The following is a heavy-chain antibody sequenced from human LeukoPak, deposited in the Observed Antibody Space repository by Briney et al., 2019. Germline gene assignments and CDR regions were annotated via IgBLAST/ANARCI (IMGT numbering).Heavy chain of an antibody. D-gene: IGHD1-26*01. Sequence: GASVKVSCKASGYTFTSYYMHWVRQAPGQGLEWMGLINLSGGSTSYAQKFQGRVTMTRDTSTSTVYMELSSLRSEDTAVYYCARAGYSGSYYSAFDIWGQGTMVTVSS. V-gene: IGHV1-46*01. CDR2: INLSGGST. CDR3: ARAGYSGSYYSAFDI. J-gene: IGHJ3*02. CDR1: GYTFTSYY.